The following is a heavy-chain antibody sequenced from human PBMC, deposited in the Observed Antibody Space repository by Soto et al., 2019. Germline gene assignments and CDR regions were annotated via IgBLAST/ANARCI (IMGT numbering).Heavy chain of an antibody. Sequence: SVKVSCKASGGTFSTYAINWVRQAPGQGLEWMGGIIPIFGTANYAQKFQGRVTIIVDESTNTTYMELSSLRSEDTAVYYCARDFAFEETYNRLDPWGQGSPVTVSS. V-gene: IGHV1-69*13. CDR1: GGTFSTYA. CDR2: IIPIFGTA. D-gene: IGHD3-10*01. CDR3: ARDFAFEETYNRLDP. J-gene: IGHJ5*02.